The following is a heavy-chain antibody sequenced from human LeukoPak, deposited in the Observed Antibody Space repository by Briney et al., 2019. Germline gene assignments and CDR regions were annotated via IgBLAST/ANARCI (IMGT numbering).Heavy chain of an antibody. CDR1: GGSFSGYY. J-gene: IGHJ4*02. Sequence: SETLSLTCAVYGGSFSGYYWSWIRQPAGKGLEWIGRIYTSGSTNYNPSLKSRVTISVDTSKNQFSLKLSSVTAADTAVYYCARDGGATGSIGEFDYWGQGTLVTVSS. CDR2: IYTSGST. D-gene: IGHD5-24*01. CDR3: ARDGGATGSIGEFDY. V-gene: IGHV4-4*07.